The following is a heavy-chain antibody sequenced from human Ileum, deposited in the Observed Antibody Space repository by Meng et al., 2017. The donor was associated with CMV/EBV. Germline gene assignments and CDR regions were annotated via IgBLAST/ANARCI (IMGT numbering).Heavy chain of an antibody. Sequence: TLTEYCPTLVTPIQTLTLTCTFSGFSFSTRGVGVGWIHQPPGKALEWLALIYWDEDKGYSPSLKRRLTITKDTSKNQVVLTMTNVGPVDTATYFCARSLYYSSYYFDYWGQGTLVTVSS. CDR3: ARSLYYSSYYFDY. J-gene: IGHJ4*02. D-gene: IGHD3-16*01. CDR1: GFSFSTRGVG. V-gene: IGHV2-5*02. CDR2: IYWDEDK.